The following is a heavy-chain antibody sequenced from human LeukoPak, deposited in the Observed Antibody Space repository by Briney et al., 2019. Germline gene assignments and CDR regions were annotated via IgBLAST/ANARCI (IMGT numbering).Heavy chain of an antibody. CDR3: ARTRYYYNSRSYGAPYYFDY. J-gene: IGHJ4*02. D-gene: IGHD3-10*01. V-gene: IGHV4-39*01. CDR1: GGSISSNSYY. Sequence: SETLSLTCAVSGGSISSNSYYWGWIRQPPGKGLEWIGSIYYSRSTYYNPSLTSRVTISVDTSKNQFSLKLSSVTAADTAVYYCARTRYYYNSRSYGAPYYFDYWGQGTLVTVSS. CDR2: IYYSRST.